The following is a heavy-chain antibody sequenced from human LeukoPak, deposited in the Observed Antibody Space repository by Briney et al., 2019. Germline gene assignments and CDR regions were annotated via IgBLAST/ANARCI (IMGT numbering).Heavy chain of an antibody. J-gene: IGHJ4*02. V-gene: IGHV3-7*01. CDR1: GFTFSRYW. CDR3: TTGYSSGWYNEGNY. D-gene: IGHD6-19*01. Sequence: GGSLRLSCVASGFTFSRYWMSWVRQAPGKGLEWVAKIKQDGSGEYYLDSVKGRFTISRDNAKNSLYLQMNSLRADDMAVYFCTTGYSSGWYNEGNYWGQGTLVTVSS. CDR2: IKQDGSGE.